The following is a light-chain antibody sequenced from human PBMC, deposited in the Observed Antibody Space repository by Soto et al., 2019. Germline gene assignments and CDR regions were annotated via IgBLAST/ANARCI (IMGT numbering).Light chain of an antibody. CDR1: SSNIGSNT. Sequence: QSVLTQPPSASGTPGQRVTISCSGSSSNIGSNTVNWYQQLPGTAPKLLIYSSDQRPSGVPDRFSASKSGTSASLAISGLQSEDEADYHCAAWDDSLTGLEFGGGTKLTVL. V-gene: IGLV1-44*01. J-gene: IGLJ2*01. CDR2: SSD. CDR3: AAWDDSLTGLE.